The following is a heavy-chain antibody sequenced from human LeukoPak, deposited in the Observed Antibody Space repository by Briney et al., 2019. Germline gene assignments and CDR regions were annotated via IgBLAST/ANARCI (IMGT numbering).Heavy chain of an antibody. CDR3: ARRHDELDY. CDR1: GYTFTSYD. CDR2: MNPNSGNT. V-gene: IGHV1-8*03. Sequence: ASVKVSCKASGYTFTSYDINWVRQAPGQGLEWMGWMNPNSGNTGYAQKFQGRVTITRNTSIGTAYMELSSLRSEDTAVYYCARRHDELDYWGQGTLVTVSS. D-gene: IGHD1-1*01. J-gene: IGHJ4*02.